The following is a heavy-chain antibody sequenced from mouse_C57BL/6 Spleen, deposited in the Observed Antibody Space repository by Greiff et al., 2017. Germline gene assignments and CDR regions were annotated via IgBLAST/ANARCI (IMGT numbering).Heavy chain of an antibody. CDR3: AREDPYGGSPSFDY. CDR2: IYPRSGNT. CDR1: GYTFTSYG. J-gene: IGHJ2*01. D-gene: IGHD1-1*01. Sequence: QVQLQQSGAELARPGASVKLSCKASGYTFTSYGISWVKQRTGQGLEWIGEIYPRSGNTYYNEKFKGKATLTAAKSSSTAYMELRSLTSEDSAVYFCAREDPYGGSPSFDYWGQGTTLTVSS. V-gene: IGHV1-81*01.